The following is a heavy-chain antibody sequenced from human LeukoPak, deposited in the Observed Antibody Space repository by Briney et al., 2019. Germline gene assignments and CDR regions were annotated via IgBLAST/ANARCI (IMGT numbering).Heavy chain of an antibody. CDR3: ARRYYDTTGYAFDI. CDR2: ISVGGGTT. V-gene: IGHV3-23*01. CDR1: GFTFSSYA. J-gene: IGHJ3*02. Sequence: GGSLRLSCAASGFTFSSYAVSWVRQAPGKGLEWVSAISVGGGTTYYADSVKGRITISRDNAKNSLFLQMNSLRAEDTAIYYCARRYYDTTGYAFDIWGQGTMVTVSS. D-gene: IGHD3-22*01.